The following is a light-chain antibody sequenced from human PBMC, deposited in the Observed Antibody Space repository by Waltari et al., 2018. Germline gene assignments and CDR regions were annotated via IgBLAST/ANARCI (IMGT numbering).Light chain of an antibody. CDR2: EAS. CDR1: PSVGRF. Sequence: EIVLTQSPGTLSLSPGARATLSCRASPSVGRFIVWYQQKPGQAPRLLIYEASRRAPGTPDRFSGSWSGTDFSLTISGLEPEDFAVYYCQNHERLPATFGQGTKVEIK. J-gene: IGKJ1*01. CDR3: QNHERLPAT. V-gene: IGKV3-20*01.